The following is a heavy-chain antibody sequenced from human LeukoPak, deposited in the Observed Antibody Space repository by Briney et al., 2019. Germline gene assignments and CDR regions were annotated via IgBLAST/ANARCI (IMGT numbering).Heavy chain of an antibody. CDR3: TREERGYIPAF. CDR2: ASYDGSCD. V-gene: IGHV3-30*08. D-gene: IGHD1-1*01. J-gene: IGHJ4*02. Sequence: GGCLRPSCAPAALSFSNYAMHCVRQTPGRGLEWVSFASYDGSCDSHSDVVKGRFTNTRDDSKNTLYLQMTRLRAEDTAVYYCTREERGYIPAFRGKVALVTVAS. CDR1: ALSFSNYA.